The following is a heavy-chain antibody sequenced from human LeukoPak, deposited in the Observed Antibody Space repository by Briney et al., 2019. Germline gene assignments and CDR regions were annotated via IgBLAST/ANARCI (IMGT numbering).Heavy chain of an antibody. CDR1: GYTFTGYY. CDR3: ARVQWLALDY. V-gene: IGHV1-18*04. J-gene: IGHJ4*02. CDR2: ISAYNGNT. Sequence: ASVKVSCKASGYTFTGYYMHWVRQAPGQGLEWMGWISAYNGNTNYAQKLQGRVTMTTDTSTSTAYMELRSLRSDDTAVYYCARVQWLALDYWGQGTWSPSPQ. D-gene: IGHD6-19*01.